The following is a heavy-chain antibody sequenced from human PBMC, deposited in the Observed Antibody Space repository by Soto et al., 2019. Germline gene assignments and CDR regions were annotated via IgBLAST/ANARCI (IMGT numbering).Heavy chain of an antibody. CDR1: GFTFSSYA. CDR2: ISGSGGST. CDR3: VGCIGGWDTRYPSAFDI. D-gene: IGHD6-19*01. J-gene: IGHJ3*02. Sequence: GGSLRLSCAASGFTFSSYAMSWVRQAPGKGLEWVSAISGSGGSTYYADSVKGRFTISRDNSKNTLYLQMNSLRAEDTAVYYCVGCIGGWDTRYPSAFDIWGQGTMVTVSS. V-gene: IGHV3-23*01.